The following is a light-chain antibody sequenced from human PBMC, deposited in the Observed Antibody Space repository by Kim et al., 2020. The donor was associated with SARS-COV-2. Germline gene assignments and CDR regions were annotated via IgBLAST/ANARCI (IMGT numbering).Light chain of an antibody. Sequence: YELTQPPSVSVAPGKTARITCGGNNIGSKSVHWYQQKPGQAPVLVIYYDSDRPSGIPERFSGSNSGNTATLTISRVEAGDEADYYCQVWDSSSDHPVVF. CDR2: YDS. CDR1: NIGSKS. J-gene: IGLJ2*01. V-gene: IGLV3-21*04. CDR3: QVWDSSSDHPVV.